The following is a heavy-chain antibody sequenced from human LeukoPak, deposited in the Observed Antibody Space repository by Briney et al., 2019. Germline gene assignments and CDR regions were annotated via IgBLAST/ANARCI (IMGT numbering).Heavy chain of an antibody. Sequence: GGSLRLSCAASGFTFSSYAMHWVRQAPGKGLEWVAVISYDGSNKYYADSVKGRFTISGDNSKNTLYLQMNSLRAEDTAVYYCARGGSSQTWGQGTLVTVSS. CDR3: ARGGSSQT. V-gene: IGHV3-30-3*01. D-gene: IGHD6-13*01. J-gene: IGHJ5*02. CDR2: ISYDGSNK. CDR1: GFTFSSYA.